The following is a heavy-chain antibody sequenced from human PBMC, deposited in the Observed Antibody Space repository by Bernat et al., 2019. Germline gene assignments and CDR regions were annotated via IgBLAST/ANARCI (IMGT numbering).Heavy chain of an antibody. J-gene: IGHJ2*01. CDR3: ARAGEYGSSSGPVWYFDL. Sequence: QLQLQESGSGLVKPSQTLSLTCAVSGGSISSGGYSWSWIRQPPGKGLEWIGYIYHSGSTYYNPSLKSRVTISVDRSKNQFSLKLSSVTAADTAVYYCARAGEYGSSSGPVWYFDLWGRGTLVTVSS. V-gene: IGHV4-30-2*01. CDR2: IYHSGST. D-gene: IGHD6-6*01. CDR1: GGSISSGGYS.